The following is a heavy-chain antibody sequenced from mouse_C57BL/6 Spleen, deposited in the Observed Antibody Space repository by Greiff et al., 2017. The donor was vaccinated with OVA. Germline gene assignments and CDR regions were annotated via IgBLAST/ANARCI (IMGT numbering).Heavy chain of an antibody. CDR2: IDPENGDT. V-gene: IGHV14-4*01. CDR1: GFNIKDDY. Sequence: VQLQQSGAELVRPGASVKLSCTASGFNIKDDYMHWVKQRPEQGLEWIGWIDPENGDTAYASKFQGKATIKADTSSNTAYLQLSSLTSEDTAVYYCTTNWVFDYWGQGTTLTVSS. J-gene: IGHJ2*01. CDR3: TTNWVFDY. D-gene: IGHD4-1*01.